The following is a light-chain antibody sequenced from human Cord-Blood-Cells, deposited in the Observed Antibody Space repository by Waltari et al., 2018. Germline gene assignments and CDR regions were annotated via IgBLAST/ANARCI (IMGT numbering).Light chain of an antibody. CDR2: DAP. V-gene: IGKV3-11*01. CDR1: QSVSSY. CDR3: QQRSNWPGT. J-gene: IGKJ2*01. Sequence: EIVLTQSQATLSLTTGERATLSCRARQSVSSYLAWYPQKPGQAPRLLIYDAPDRATGIPARFSGSGSGTDFTLTISSLEPEDFAVYYCQQRSNWPGTFGQGTKLEIK.